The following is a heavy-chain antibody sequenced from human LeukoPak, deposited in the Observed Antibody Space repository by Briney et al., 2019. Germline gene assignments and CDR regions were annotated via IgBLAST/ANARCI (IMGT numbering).Heavy chain of an antibody. CDR2: INHSGST. V-gene: IGHV4-34*01. CDR1: GGSFSGYY. Sequence: SETLSLTCAVYGGSFSGYYWSWIRQPPGKGLEWIGEINHSGSTNYNPSLKSRVTISVDTSKNQFSLKLSSVTAADTAVYYCAGERITMVRGVITNWGQGTLVTVSS. D-gene: IGHD3-10*01. CDR3: AGERITMVRGVITN. J-gene: IGHJ4*02.